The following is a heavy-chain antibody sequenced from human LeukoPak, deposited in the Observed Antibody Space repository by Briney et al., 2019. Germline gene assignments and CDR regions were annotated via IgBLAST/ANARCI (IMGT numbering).Heavy chain of an antibody. D-gene: IGHD3-22*01. CDR1: GFTFSNAW. J-gene: IGHJ4*02. Sequence: GGSLRLSCAASGFTFSNAWMSWVRQAPGKGLEWVGRIKSKTDGGTTDYAAPVKGRFTISRDDSKNTLYLQMNSLKTEDTAVYYCTTDHSLRRGYYYGYWGQGTLVTVSS. CDR3: TTDHSLRRGYYYGY. V-gene: IGHV3-15*01. CDR2: IKSKTDGGTT.